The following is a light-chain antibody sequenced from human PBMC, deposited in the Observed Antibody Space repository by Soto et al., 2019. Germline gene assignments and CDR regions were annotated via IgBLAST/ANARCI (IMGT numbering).Light chain of an antibody. Sequence: QAVVTQEPSLTVSPGGTVTLTCGSSTGAVTSGHYPYWFQQKPGQAPRTLIYDTNNKHSWTPARFSGSLLGGKAALTLSGAQPEDEAEYYCLLSDSGAYVFGTGPKVTVL. CDR1: TGAVTSGHY. V-gene: IGLV7-46*01. J-gene: IGLJ1*01. CDR3: LLSDSGAYV. CDR2: DTN.